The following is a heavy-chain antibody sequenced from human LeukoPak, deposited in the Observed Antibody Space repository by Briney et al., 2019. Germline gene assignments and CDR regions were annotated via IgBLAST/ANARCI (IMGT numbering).Heavy chain of an antibody. D-gene: IGHD5-18*01. CDR3: ATYRQVMLPFES. CDR2: IFPTSREI. CDR1: GFTFSSFA. Sequence: WGSLRLSCAASGFTFSSFAMIWVRQPPGKGLEWVSSIFPTSREIHYADSVRGRFTISRDNSKSTLSLQMNSLRAEDTAIYYCATYRQVMLPFESWGQGTLVTVSS. J-gene: IGHJ4*02. V-gene: IGHV3-23*01.